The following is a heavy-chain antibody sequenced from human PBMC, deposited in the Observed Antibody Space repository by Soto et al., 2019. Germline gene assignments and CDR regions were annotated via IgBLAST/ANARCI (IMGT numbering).Heavy chain of an antibody. Sequence: PSETLSLTCAVYGGSFSGYYWTWIRQPPGTGLERIGEINHSGSTNYNPSLKSRVTISVDTSKNQFSLKLTSVTAADTAVYYCGRHKITGFFEYWRQGSLDTVTS. V-gene: IGHV4-34*01. CDR1: GGSFSGYY. D-gene: IGHD1-1*01. J-gene: IGHJ4*02. CDR3: GRHKITGFFEY. CDR2: INHSGST.